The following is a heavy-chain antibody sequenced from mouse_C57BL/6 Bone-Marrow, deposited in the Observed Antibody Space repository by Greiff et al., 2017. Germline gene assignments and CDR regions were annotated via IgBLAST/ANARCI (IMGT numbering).Heavy chain of an antibody. V-gene: IGHV1-81*01. CDR2: IYPRSGNT. CDR3: ARSYYGHYYAMDY. J-gene: IGHJ4*01. D-gene: IGHD2-10*01. Sequence: VQLQQSGAELARPGASVKLSCKASGYTFTSYGISWVKQRTGQGLEWIGEIYPRSGNTYYNEKFKGKATLTADKSSSTAYMELRGLTSEDSAVYFCARSYYGHYYAMDYWGQGTSVTVSS. CDR1: GYTFTSYG.